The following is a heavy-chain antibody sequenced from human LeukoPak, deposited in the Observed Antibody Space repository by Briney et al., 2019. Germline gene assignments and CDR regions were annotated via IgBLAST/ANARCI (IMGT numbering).Heavy chain of an antibody. D-gene: IGHD1-26*01. CDR1: GYTFTGYY. CDR3: ARGGIVGADGELPDY. Sequence: ASVKVSCKASGYTFTGYYMHWVRQAPGQGLEWMGWISAYNGNTNYAQKLQGRVTMTTDTSTSTAYMELRSLRSDDTAVYYCARGGIVGADGELPDYWGQGTLVTVSS. V-gene: IGHV1-18*04. J-gene: IGHJ4*02. CDR2: ISAYNGNT.